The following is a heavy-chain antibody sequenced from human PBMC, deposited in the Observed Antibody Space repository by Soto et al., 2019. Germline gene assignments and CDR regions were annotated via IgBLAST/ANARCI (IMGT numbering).Heavy chain of an antibody. CDR2: INHSGST. D-gene: IGHD2-2*01. Sequence: SETLSLTCAVYGGSFSSYYWSWIRQPPVKGLEWIGEINHSGSTNYNPSLKSRVTISVGTSKNQFSLKLNSVTAADTAVYYCARGLGYCSSTSCHPSYMDVWGKGTTVTVSS. CDR1: GGSFSSYY. V-gene: IGHV4-34*01. J-gene: IGHJ6*03. CDR3: ARGLGYCSSTSCHPSYMDV.